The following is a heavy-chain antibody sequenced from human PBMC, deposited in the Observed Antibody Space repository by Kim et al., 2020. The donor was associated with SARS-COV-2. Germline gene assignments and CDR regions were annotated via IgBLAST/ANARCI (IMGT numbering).Heavy chain of an antibody. CDR3: AKDGPGMVRGVIKEHYFDY. CDR1: GFTFSSYA. Sequence: GGSLRLSCAASGFTFSSYAMSWVRQAPGKGLEWVSAISGSGGSTYYADSVKGRFTISRDNSKNTLYLQMNSLRAEDTAVYYCAKDGPGMVRGVIKEHYFDYWGQGTLVTVSS. J-gene: IGHJ4*02. D-gene: IGHD3-10*01. CDR2: ISGSGGST. V-gene: IGHV3-23*01.